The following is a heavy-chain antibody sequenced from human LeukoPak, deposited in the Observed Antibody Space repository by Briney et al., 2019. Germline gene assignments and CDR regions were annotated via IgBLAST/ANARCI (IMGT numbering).Heavy chain of an antibody. CDR1: GFTFSSYW. V-gene: IGHV3-7*05. J-gene: IGHJ6*02. D-gene: IGHD6-6*01. Sequence: VGSLRLSCAASGFTFSSYWMTWVRQAPGKGLEWVAKIKQDGSGKYYVDSVKGRFTISRDNAKNSLYLQMNSLRAEDTAVYYCARQRWQLVGPDVWGQGTTVTVSS. CDR2: IKQDGSGK. CDR3: ARQRWQLVGPDV.